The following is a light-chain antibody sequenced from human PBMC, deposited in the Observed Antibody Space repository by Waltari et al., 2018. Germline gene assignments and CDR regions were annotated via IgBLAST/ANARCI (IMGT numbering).Light chain of an antibody. J-gene: IGLJ1*01. V-gene: IGLV2-14*03. CDR1: TSAVGGYDT. CDR3: TSYTSSGTCV. Sequence: QSALTQPASVSGSPGQSITISCTGTTSAVGGYDTVSWYQQHPGKAPKLMIYDVSYRPSGVSNRFSGSKSGNTASLTISGLQDEDEADYYCTSYTSSGTCVFGSGTKVTVL. CDR2: DVS.